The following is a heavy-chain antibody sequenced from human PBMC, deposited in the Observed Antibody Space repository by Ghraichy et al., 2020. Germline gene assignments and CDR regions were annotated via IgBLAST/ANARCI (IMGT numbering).Heavy chain of an antibody. CDR1: GFTFGSNW. D-gene: IGHD1-26*01. V-gene: IGHV3-7*01. J-gene: IGHJ4*02. Sequence: GGSLRLSCAASGFTFGSNWMTWVRQAPGKGLEWVGNIKQDGSEKYYVGSVKGRFSISRDNAKNSLYLQMNSLRAEDTAVYYCARAVHRVGPYLDYWGQGTLVTVSS. CDR3: ARAVHRVGPYLDY. CDR2: IKQDGSEK.